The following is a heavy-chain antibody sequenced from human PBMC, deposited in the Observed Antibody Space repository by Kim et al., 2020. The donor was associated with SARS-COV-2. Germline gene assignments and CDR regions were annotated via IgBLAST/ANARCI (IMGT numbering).Heavy chain of an antibody. V-gene: IGHV3-21*01. CDR3: ARGRGYCSGGSCYVAFDI. J-gene: IGHJ3*02. Sequence: GGSLRLSCAASGFTFSSYNMNWVRQAPGKGLEWVSSISSSGSYIYYADSVKGRFTISRDNSKNSLYLQMNSLRAEDTAVYYCARGRGYCSGGSCYVAFDIWGQGTMVTVSS. CDR2: ISSSGSYI. D-gene: IGHD2-15*01. CDR1: GFTFSSYN.